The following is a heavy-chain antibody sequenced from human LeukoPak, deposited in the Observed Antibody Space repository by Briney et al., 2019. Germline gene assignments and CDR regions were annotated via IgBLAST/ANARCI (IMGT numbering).Heavy chain of an antibody. J-gene: IGHJ5*02. D-gene: IGHD5-12*01. Sequence: PGGSLRLSCAASGFTFSSYWMSWVRQAPGKGLEWVANIKQDGSEKYYVDSVKGRFTISRDNAKNSLYLQMNSLRAEDTALYYCARDLVRTGYVFDPWGQGTLVTVSS. CDR3: ARDLVRTGYVFDP. CDR1: GFTFSSYW. V-gene: IGHV3-7*03. CDR2: IKQDGSEK.